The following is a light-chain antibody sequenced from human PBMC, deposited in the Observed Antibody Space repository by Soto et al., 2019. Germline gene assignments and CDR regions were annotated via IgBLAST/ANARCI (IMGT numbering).Light chain of an antibody. Sequence: QSAPTQPASVSGSPGQSITISCTGTSSDVGGYNYVSWYQLHPGKAPKLMISEVTNRPSGVSSRFSGSKSGNTASLTISGLQADDEADYYCSSYTSNSNPYVFGTGTKVTVL. V-gene: IGLV2-14*01. CDR2: EVT. CDR3: SSYTSNSNPYV. CDR1: SSDVGGYNY. J-gene: IGLJ1*01.